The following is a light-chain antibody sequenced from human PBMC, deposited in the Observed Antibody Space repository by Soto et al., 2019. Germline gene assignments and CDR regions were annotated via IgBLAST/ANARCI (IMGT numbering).Light chain of an antibody. CDR2: GAS. CDR1: QSVSSN. CDR3: QQYNDWPPT. Sequence: EIVLTQSPATLSVSPGERATRSCRASQSVSSNLAWYQQKPGQAPRLLIYGASTRATGMPARFSGSGSGTEFTLTISSLQSEDFAVYYCQQYNDWPPTFGQGTKVDIK. V-gene: IGKV3-15*01. J-gene: IGKJ1*01.